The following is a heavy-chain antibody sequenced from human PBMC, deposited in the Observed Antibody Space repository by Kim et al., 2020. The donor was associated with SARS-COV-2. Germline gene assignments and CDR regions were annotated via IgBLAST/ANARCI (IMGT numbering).Heavy chain of an antibody. CDR1: GFTFSDYY. J-gene: IGHJ6*02. CDR2: ISSSGSTI. D-gene: IGHD6-19*01. Sequence: GGSLRLSCAASGFTFSDYYMSWIRQAPGKGLEWVSYISSSGSTIYYADSVKGRFTISRDNAKNSLYLQMNSLRAEDTAVYYCASRFWSSGWSKHHPYGMDVWGQGTTVTVSS. CDR3: ASRFWSSGWSKHHPYGMDV. V-gene: IGHV3-11*01.